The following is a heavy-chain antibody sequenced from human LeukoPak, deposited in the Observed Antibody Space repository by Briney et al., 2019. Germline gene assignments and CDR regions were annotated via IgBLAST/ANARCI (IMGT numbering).Heavy chain of an antibody. CDR1: GFTFSSYE. D-gene: IGHD3-22*01. V-gene: IGHV3-48*03. CDR3: ARTKITMLVVALDY. Sequence: PGGSLRLSCAASGFTFSSYEMNWVRQAPGKGLEWVSYISSSGSTIYYTDSVQGRFTIYRDNAKNSLYLQMNSLRAEDTAVYYCARTKITMLVVALDYWGQGTLVTVSS. J-gene: IGHJ4*02. CDR2: ISSSGSTI.